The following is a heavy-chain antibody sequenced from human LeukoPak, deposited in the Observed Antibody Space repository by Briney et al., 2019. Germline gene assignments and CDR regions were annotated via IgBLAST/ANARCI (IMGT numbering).Heavy chain of an antibody. D-gene: IGHD2-8*01. CDR2: IRAYDGDT. J-gene: IGHJ3*01. V-gene: IGHV1-18*01. CDR3: AAALQWFVPEGFDV. CDR1: GYSFNSYG. Sequence: ASVKVSCKASGYSFNSYGISWVRRAPGQGLEWMGWIRAYDGDTKYAEKFQGRVTMTRDTSTSTGYMELRSLRSDDTAVYYCAAALQWFVPEGFDVWGQGTMVTVSS.